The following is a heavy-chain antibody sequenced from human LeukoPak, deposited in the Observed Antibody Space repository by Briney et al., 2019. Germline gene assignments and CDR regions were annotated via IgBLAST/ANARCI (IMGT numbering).Heavy chain of an antibody. J-gene: IGHJ3*02. CDR2: ISSSSSYI. V-gene: IGHV3-21*01. D-gene: IGHD2-8*01. CDR1: VFTFSSYS. Sequence: PGEFLRLSCAASVFTFSSYSMNWVREAPWKGLEWVSSISSSSSYIYYADSVKGRFTISRDNAKNSLYLQMNSLRAEDTAVYYCARLYEVTGILYYNIAGAFDIWGQGTMVTVSS. CDR3: ARLYEVTGILYYNIAGAFDI.